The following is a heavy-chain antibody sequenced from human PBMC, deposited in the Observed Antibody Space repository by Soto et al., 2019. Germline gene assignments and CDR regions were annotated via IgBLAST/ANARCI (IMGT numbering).Heavy chain of an antibody. Sequence: QVQLQESGPGLVKPSQTLSLTCTVSGGSISSGGYYWSWIRQHPGKGLEWIGYIYYSGSTYYNPSRKSRVTISVDTSKNQFPLKLSSVTAADTAVYYCARAWIYDSSTPYFDYWGQGTLVTVSS. CDR1: GGSISSGGYY. CDR3: ARAWIYDSSTPYFDY. CDR2: IYYSGST. V-gene: IGHV4-31*03. J-gene: IGHJ4*02. D-gene: IGHD3-22*01.